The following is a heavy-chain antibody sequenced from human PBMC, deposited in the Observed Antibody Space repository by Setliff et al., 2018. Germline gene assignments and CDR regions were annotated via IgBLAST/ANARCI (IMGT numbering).Heavy chain of an antibody. D-gene: IGHD3-22*01. CDR1: GGSISSSSYY. J-gene: IGHJ4*02. V-gene: IGHV4-39*02. CDR2: IYYSGST. CDR3: ARSRYYDSSGNNYGLDY. Sequence: SETLSLTCTVSGGSISSSSYYWGWIRQPPGKGLEWIGSIYYSGSTYYNPSLKSRVTISVDTSKNHFSLKLTSVTAADTAMYYCARSRYYDSSGNNYGLDYWGQGTLVTVSS.